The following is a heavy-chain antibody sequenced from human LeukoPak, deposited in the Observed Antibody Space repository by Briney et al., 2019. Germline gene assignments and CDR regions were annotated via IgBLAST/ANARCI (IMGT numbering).Heavy chain of an antibody. Sequence: GGSLRLSCAASGFTFSTYSMTWVRQAPGKGLEWVSYISSSSSAIHYADSLKGRFTISRDNDKNSLYLQMNNLRDEDTAVYYCTRDPGGTYSSACDYWGQGTLVTVSS. CDR3: TRDPGGTYSSACDY. CDR2: ISSSSSAI. D-gene: IGHD3-22*01. CDR1: GFTFSTYS. V-gene: IGHV3-48*02. J-gene: IGHJ4*02.